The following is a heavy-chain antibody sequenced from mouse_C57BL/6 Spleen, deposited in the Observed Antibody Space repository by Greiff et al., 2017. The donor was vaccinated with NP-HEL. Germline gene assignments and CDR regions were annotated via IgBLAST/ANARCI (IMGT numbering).Heavy chain of an antibody. V-gene: IGHV1-81*01. D-gene: IGHD1-1*01. CDR3: ARGGVITTVVAPFAY. Sequence: LQESGAELARPGASVKLSCKASGYTFTSYGISWVKQRTGQGLEWIGEIYPRSGNTYYNEKFKGKATLTADKSSSTAYMELRSLTSEDSAVYSCARGGVITTVVAPFAYWGQGTLVTVSA. CDR1: GYTFTSYG. CDR2: IYPRSGNT. J-gene: IGHJ3*01.